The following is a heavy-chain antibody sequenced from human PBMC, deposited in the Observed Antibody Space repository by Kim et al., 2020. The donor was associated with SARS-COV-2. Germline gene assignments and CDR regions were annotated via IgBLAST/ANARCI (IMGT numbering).Heavy chain of an antibody. D-gene: IGHD3-10*02. CDR3: ARDATLYVPISRTNYYGMDV. CDR2: ISSSGSTI. Sequence: GGSLRLSCAASGFTFSSYEMNWVRQAPGKGLEWVSSISSSGSTIYYADSVKGRFTISRDNAKNSLYLQMNSLRAEDTAVYYCARDATLYVPISRTNYYGMDVWGQGTTVTVSS. J-gene: IGHJ6*02. CDR1: GFTFSSYE. V-gene: IGHV3-48*03.